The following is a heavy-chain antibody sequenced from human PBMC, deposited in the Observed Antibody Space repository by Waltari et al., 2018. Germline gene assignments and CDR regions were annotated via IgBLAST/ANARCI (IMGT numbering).Heavy chain of an antibody. CDR3: ARDRTNSIFGVIIESIFDY. Sequence: EVHLVESGGGLVQPGGSLRLSCVVSGFSFNTYWMSWVRQAPGKGLEWVANIKHDGSEKYYVDSVEGRFTISRDNAKNSLYLQMNSLRAEDTAVYYCARDRTNSIFGVIIESIFDYWGQGTLVTVSS. V-gene: IGHV3-7*01. J-gene: IGHJ4*02. CDR1: GFSFNTYW. CDR2: IKHDGSEK. D-gene: IGHD3-3*01.